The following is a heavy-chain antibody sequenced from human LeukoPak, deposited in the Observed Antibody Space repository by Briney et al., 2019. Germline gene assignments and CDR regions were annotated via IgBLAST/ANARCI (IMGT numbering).Heavy chain of an antibody. D-gene: IGHD3-3*01. CDR2: ISYDGSNK. CDR1: GFTFSSYG. CDR3: ARDSPVTIFGVVIPYYYYGMDV. V-gene: IGHV3-30*03. J-gene: IGHJ6*02. Sequence: PGRSLRLSCAASGFTFSSYGMHWVRQAPGKGLEWVAVISYDGSNKYYADSVKGRFTISRDNSKNTLYLQMNSLRAEDTAVYYCARDSPVTIFGVVIPYYYYGMDVWGQGTTVTVSS.